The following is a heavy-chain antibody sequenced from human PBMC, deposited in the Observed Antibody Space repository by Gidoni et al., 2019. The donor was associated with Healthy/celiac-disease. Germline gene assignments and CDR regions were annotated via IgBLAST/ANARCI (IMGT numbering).Heavy chain of an antibody. V-gene: IGHV4-34*01. D-gene: IGHD3-3*01. CDR2: INHSGST. CDR1: GVSFSGYY. CDR3: ARGSLRFLDF. Sequence: QVQLQQWGAGLLKPSETLSLTCAVSGVSFSGYYWSWIRQPPGKGLEWIGEINHSGSTNYNPSLKSRVTISVDTSKNQFSLKLSSVTAADTAVYYCARGSLRFLDFWGQGTLVTVSS. J-gene: IGHJ4*02.